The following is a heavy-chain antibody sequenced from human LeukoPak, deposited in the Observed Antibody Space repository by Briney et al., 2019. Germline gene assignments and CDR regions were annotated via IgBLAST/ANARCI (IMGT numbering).Heavy chain of an antibody. V-gene: IGHV3-48*01. Sequence: GGSLRLSCAASGFTFSSYGMHWVRQAPGKGLEWVSYISSSSSTIYYADSVKGRFTISRDNAKNSLYLQMNSLRAEDTAVYYCARGSPDILTGYYYMDVWGKGTTVTVSS. J-gene: IGHJ6*03. CDR3: ARGSPDILTGYYYMDV. CDR2: ISSSSSTI. D-gene: IGHD3-9*01. CDR1: GFTFSSYG.